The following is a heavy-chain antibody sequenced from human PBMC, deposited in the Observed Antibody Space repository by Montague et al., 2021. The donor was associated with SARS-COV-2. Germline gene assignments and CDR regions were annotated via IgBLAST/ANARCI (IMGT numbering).Heavy chain of an antibody. J-gene: IGHJ6*03. CDR3: ARRYSGTWESFHHYMDV. V-gene: IGHV4-39*01. CDR1: GDSISASDYY. D-gene: IGHD1-26*01. Sequence: SETLSLTCIVSGDSISASDYYWGWIRQPPGKGLEWIGSISDRGSATYKASLQSRLTISVDTSKNQFSLKVNFVTAADTAVYYCARRYSGTWESFHHYMDVWGRGTTVIVSS. CDR2: ISDRGSA.